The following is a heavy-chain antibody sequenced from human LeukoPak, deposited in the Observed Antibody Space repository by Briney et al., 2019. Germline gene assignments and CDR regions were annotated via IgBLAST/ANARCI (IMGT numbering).Heavy chain of an antibody. Sequence: PGGSLRLSCAASGFSVSGHYMSWVRQAPGEGLEWVSLIHTSGTTTYADSVKGRFTISRDPSKNTLFLQMNRLRVEDTAVYYCARDKPGFLEGDMDVWGIGTTVTVSS. J-gene: IGHJ6*03. CDR2: IHTSGTT. V-gene: IGHV3-53*01. D-gene: IGHD3-3*01. CDR1: GFSVSGHY. CDR3: ARDKPGFLEGDMDV.